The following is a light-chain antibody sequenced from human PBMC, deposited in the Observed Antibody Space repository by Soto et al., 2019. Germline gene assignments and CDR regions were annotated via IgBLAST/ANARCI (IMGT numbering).Light chain of an antibody. CDR2: EVS. V-gene: IGLV2-14*01. J-gene: IGLJ1*01. Sequence: QSALTQPASVSGSPGQSITISCTGTSSDVGAHNFVSWYQRHPGKAPKLMIYEVSNRPSGVSDRFSGSKSGNTASLTISGLQAEDEADYYCNSYTNTAARVFGTGTKLTVL. CDR1: SSDVGAHNF. CDR3: NSYTNTAARV.